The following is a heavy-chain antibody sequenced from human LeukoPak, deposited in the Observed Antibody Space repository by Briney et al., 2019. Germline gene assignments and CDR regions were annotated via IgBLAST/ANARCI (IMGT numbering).Heavy chain of an antibody. V-gene: IGHV4-59*01. D-gene: IGHD4-23*01. J-gene: IGHJ4*02. CDR2: FYYSGST. CDR3: ARDRGYGGTPGYFDY. Sequence: SETLSLTCAVYGGSFSSYYWTWFRQPPGKGLEWIGHFYYSGSTRYNPSLESRVTISADTSKNQFSLNLNSVTAADMAVYYCARDRGYGGTPGYFDYWGQGTLVTVSS. CDR1: GGSFSSYY.